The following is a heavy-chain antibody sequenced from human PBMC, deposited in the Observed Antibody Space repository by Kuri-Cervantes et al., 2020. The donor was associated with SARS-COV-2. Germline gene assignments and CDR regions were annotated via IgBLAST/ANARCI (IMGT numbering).Heavy chain of an antibody. CDR3: ARGAHYYDSSSYPEWFDP. J-gene: IGHJ5*02. CDR2: INWSDTST. V-gene: IGHV3-20*01. D-gene: IGHD3-22*01. CDR1: GFTFDDYG. Sequence: GGSLRLSCAASGFTFDDYGMSWVRRAPGKGLEWVSGINWSDTSTGYADSVKGRFTISRDNAKNSVYLQMNSLRAEDTALYHCARGAHYYDSSSYPEWFDPWGQGTLVTVSS.